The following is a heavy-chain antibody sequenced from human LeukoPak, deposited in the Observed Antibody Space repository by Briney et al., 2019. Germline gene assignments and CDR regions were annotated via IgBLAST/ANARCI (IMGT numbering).Heavy chain of an antibody. D-gene: IGHD7-27*01. CDR3: ARVRWGSPGDY. Sequence: ASVKVSCKASGYTFTAYYIQWVRQAPGQGPEWMGWMNPNSGGTDTAQKFQGRVTMTRGMSINTAYMELNRLRSDDTAVYYCARVRWGSPGDYWGQGTLVTVSS. J-gene: IGHJ4*02. CDR1: GYTFTAYY. V-gene: IGHV1-2*02. CDR2: MNPNSGGT.